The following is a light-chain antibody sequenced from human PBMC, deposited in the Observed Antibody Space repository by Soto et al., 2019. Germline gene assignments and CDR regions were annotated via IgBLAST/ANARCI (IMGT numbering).Light chain of an antibody. CDR3: KQYGSSPPWT. J-gene: IGKJ1*01. V-gene: IGKV3-20*01. CDR1: QSVSSSY. CDR2: GAS. Sequence: EIVLTQSPGTLSLSPGERATLSCRASQSVSSSYLAWYQHKPGQAPRLLIYGASSRATGIPDRFSGSVSGTDFTLTISRLEPEDFAVYYCKQYGSSPPWTFGQGTKVEI.